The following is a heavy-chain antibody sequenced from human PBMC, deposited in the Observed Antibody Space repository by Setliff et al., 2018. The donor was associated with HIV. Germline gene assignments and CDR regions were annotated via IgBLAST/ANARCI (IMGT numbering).Heavy chain of an antibody. CDR3: ARGLSSQTYWGTRPLGLDY. Sequence: SETLSLTCTVSGGSISSSSYYWGWIRQPPGKGLEWIGSIYYSGSTYYNPSLKSRVTISVDTSKNQFSLKLSSVTAADTAVYYCARGLSSQTYWGTRPLGLDYWGQGSLVT. D-gene: IGHD2-2*01. CDR1: GGSISSSSYY. CDR2: IYYSGST. V-gene: IGHV4-39*01. J-gene: IGHJ4*01.